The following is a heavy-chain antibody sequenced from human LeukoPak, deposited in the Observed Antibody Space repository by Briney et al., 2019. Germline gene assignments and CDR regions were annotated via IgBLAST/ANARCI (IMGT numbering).Heavy chain of an antibody. Sequence: PPETLSLTCTVSGGSISSYYWSWIRQPPGKGLEWIGYIYYSGSTNYNPSLKSRVTISVDTSQNQFSLKLSSVTAADTAVYYCARVSRIAAPPSWDYYYYMDVWGKGTTVTVSS. CDR3: ARVSRIAAPPSWDYYYYMDV. V-gene: IGHV4-59*01. CDR1: GGSISSYY. D-gene: IGHD6-6*01. CDR2: IYYSGST. J-gene: IGHJ6*03.